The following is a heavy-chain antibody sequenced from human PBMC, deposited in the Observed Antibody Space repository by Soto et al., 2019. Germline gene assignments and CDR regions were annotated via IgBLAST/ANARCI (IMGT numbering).Heavy chain of an antibody. Sequence: SETLSLTCTVSGGSISSGGYYWSWIRQHPGKSLEWIGYIYYSGSTSYNPSLKSRVTISVDTSKHQISLKLSSVTAAATAAYSGARLRLASRSSGYSCFDPWGQGTMVTVSS. J-gene: IGHJ5*02. V-gene: IGHV4-31*03. CDR1: GGSISSGGYY. D-gene: IGHD3-3*02. CDR3: ARLRLASRSSGYSCFDP. CDR2: IYYSGST.